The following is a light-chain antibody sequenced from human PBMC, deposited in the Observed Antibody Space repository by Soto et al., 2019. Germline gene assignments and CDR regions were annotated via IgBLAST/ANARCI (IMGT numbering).Light chain of an antibody. J-gene: IGLJ1*01. Sequence: QSALTQPASVSGSPGQSITISCTGTSSDVGGYDYVSWYQQLPGKAPKLLMYDVNNRPSGVSHRFSGSKSGNTASLTISGLQAEDEADYYCSSYTGSSTFVFGTGTQLTVL. V-gene: IGLV2-14*01. CDR1: SSDVGGYDY. CDR3: SSYTGSSTFV. CDR2: DVN.